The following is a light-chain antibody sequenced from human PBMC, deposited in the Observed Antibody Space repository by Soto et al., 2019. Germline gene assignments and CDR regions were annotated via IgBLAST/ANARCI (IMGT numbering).Light chain of an antibody. CDR2: GAS. Sequence: EIVLTQSPGTLSLSPGERATLSCRASQSVSSNYLAWYQHRPGQAPRLVIYGASTRATGIPDRFSGSGSGTDFTLTISRLEREDFAVYYCQQYGTSPALTFGGGTKV. J-gene: IGKJ4*01. V-gene: IGKV3-20*01. CDR3: QQYGTSPALT. CDR1: QSVSSNY.